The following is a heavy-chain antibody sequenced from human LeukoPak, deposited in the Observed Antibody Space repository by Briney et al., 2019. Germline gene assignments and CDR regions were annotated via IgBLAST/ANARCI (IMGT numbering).Heavy chain of an antibody. J-gene: IGHJ4*02. D-gene: IGHD3-3*01. V-gene: IGHV3-23*01. CDR1: GFTFSSYE. CDR3: AKPFGFLEWLYGGYFDS. CDR2: VSSDGVNT. Sequence: GGSLRLSCAASGFTFSSYEMNWVRQAPGKGIEWVSAVSSDGVNTYYTESLKGRFTISRDNSKNTVYLQMHSLTVDDTAVYYCAKPFGFLEWLYGGYFDSWGQGTLVTVSS.